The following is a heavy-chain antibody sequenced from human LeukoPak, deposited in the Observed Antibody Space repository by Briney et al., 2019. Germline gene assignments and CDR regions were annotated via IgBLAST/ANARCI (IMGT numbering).Heavy chain of an antibody. CDR2: ISSSGST. D-gene: IGHD4/OR15-4a*01. Sequence: SETLSLTCTVSGASISPNHWTWIRQPAGKGLEWIGRISSSGSTNYNASLRSRVTLSLDTSKSQFSLMLSSVIAADTAVYYCARMVLNEGEGYFDLWGRGTLVTVSS. V-gene: IGHV4-4*07. CDR1: GASISPNH. CDR3: ARMVLNEGEGYFDL. J-gene: IGHJ2*01.